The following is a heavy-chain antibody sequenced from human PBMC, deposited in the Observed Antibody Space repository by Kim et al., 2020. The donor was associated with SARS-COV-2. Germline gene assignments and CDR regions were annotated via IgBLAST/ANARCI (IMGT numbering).Heavy chain of an antibody. D-gene: IGHD1-26*01. V-gene: IGHV3-7*03. Sequence: YVDSGKGRFTISRDNAKNSLYLQMNSLRAEDTAVYYCARGGRGTGLGFDPWGQGTLVTVSS. J-gene: IGHJ5*02. CDR3: ARGGRGTGLGFDP.